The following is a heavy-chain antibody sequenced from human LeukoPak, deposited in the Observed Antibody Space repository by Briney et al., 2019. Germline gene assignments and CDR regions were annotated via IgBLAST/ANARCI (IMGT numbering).Heavy chain of an antibody. CDR3: ARDRSYGDYVAYYYYMDV. D-gene: IGHD4-17*01. J-gene: IGHJ6*03. Sequence: GASVKVSCKASGYTFTSYGISWVRQAPGQGLEWMGWISAYNGNTNYAQKLQGRVTMTTDTSTSTAHMELRSLRSDDTAVYYCARDRSYGDYVAYYYYMDVWGKGTTVTVSS. CDR1: GYTFTSYG. CDR2: ISAYNGNT. V-gene: IGHV1-18*01.